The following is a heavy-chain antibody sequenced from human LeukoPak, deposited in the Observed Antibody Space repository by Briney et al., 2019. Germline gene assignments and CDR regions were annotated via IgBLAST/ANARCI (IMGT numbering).Heavy chain of an antibody. CDR2: ISYDGSNK. CDR3: ARDNYSSGWTGGSFDY. D-gene: IGHD6-19*01. Sequence: GSLRLSCAASGFTFSSYAMHWVRQAPGKGLEWVAVISYDGSNKYYADSVKGRFTISRDNSKNTLYLQMNSLRAEDTAVYYCARDNYSSGWTGGSFDYWGQGTLVTVSS. J-gene: IGHJ4*02. V-gene: IGHV3-30-3*01. CDR1: GFTFSSYA.